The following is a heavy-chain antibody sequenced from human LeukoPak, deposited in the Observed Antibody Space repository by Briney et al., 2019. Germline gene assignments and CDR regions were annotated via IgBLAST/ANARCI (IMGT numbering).Heavy chain of an antibody. CDR1: GGSISTYY. D-gene: IGHD5-12*01. CDR3: AKDGYSGSDAL. CDR2: IYHSGST. J-gene: IGHJ4*02. V-gene: IGHV4-59*01. Sequence: SEALSLTCTVSGGSISTYYWSWIRQPPGKGLEWIGYIYHSGSTNYNPSLKSRVTISVDTSQNQFYLKLSSVTAADTAVYYCAKDGYSGSDALWGQGTLVTVSS.